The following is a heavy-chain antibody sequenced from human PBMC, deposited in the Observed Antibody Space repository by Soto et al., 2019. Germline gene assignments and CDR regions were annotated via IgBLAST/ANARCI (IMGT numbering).Heavy chain of an antibody. V-gene: IGHV3-30*18. Sequence: QMQLVESGGGVVQPGRSLRLSCAASGFTFSSYGMHWVRQAPGKGLEWVAVISYDGSNKYYADSVKGRFTISRDNSKNTLYLQMNSLRAEDTAVYYCAKDFRILVVTAPYNYWGQETLGTVSS. J-gene: IGHJ4*02. CDR1: GFTFSSYG. CDR2: ISYDGSNK. CDR3: AKDFRILVVTAPYNY. D-gene: IGHD2-21*02.